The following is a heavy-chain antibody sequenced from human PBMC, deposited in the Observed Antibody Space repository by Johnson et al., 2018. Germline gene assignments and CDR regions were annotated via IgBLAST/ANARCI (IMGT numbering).Heavy chain of an antibody. V-gene: IGHV3-33*01. D-gene: IGHD6-13*01. J-gene: IGHJ3*02. CDR3: ARVGIPQEAFDI. CDR1: GFTFSSSD. CDR2: IWDDGRNK. Sequence: QVQLVQSGGGVVQXGRSLRLXCAASGFTFSSSDMHWVRQAPGKGLEWVAVIWDDGRNKYYADSVKGRFTISRDNSKDTRYLQSTSLRAANTAVYYVARVGIPQEAFDIWGQGTMVTVSS.